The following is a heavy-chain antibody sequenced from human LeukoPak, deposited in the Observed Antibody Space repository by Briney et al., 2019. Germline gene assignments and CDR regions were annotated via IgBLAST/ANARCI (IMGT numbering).Heavy chain of an antibody. D-gene: IGHD2-2*01. CDR1: GFTFSSYA. CDR3: ARDHCSSTSCYGYHYYYGMDV. J-gene: IGHJ6*02. V-gene: IGHV3-30-3*01. Sequence: GRSLRLSCAASGFTFSSYAMHWVRQAPGKGLEGVAVISYDGSNKYYADSVKGRFTISRDNSKNTLYLQMNSLRAEDTAVYHCARDHCSSTSCYGYHYYYGMDVWGQGTTVTVSS. CDR2: ISYDGSNK.